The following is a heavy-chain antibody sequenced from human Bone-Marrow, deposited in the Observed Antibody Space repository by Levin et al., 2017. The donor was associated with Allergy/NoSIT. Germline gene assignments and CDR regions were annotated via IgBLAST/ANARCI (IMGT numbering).Heavy chain of an antibody. CDR2: ISGSGAST. CDR3: AKDRWNSGDFDY. V-gene: IGHV3-23*01. CDR1: GYIFSSHA. D-gene: IGHD1/OR15-1a*01. Sequence: PGGSLRLSCAASGYIFSSHAMSWVRQPPGKGLEWVSAISGSGASTYYADPVRGRFTVSRDNSDNTLYLQMNSLRAEDTAVYYCAKDRWNSGDFDYWGQGALVTVSS. J-gene: IGHJ4*02.